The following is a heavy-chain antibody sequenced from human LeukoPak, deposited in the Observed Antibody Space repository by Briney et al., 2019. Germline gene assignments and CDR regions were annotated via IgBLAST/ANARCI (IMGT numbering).Heavy chain of an antibody. CDR1: GGSISSGDYY. Sequence: PSQTLSLTCTVSGGSISSGDYYWSWIRQPPGKGLEWIGYIYYSGSTYYNPPLKSRVTMSEDTSKNQLSLKLTSVTAADTAVYYCARDLGGYSYGSYYYYMDVWGKGITVTVSS. J-gene: IGHJ6*03. CDR3: ARDLGGYSYGSYYYYMDV. D-gene: IGHD5-18*01. V-gene: IGHV4-30-4*01. CDR2: IYYSGST.